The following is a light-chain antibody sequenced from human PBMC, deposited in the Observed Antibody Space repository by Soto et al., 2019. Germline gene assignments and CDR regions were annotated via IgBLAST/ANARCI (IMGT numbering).Light chain of an antibody. J-gene: IGKJ1*01. V-gene: IGKV1-5*01. CDR3: QQYNSYSWT. CDR1: QSISSW. CDR2: DAS. Sequence: DIQMTQSPSTLSASVGDRFTITCRASQSISSWLAWYQQKPGKAPKLLIYDASSLESGVPSRFSGSGSGTEFTLTISSLQPDDFATYYCQQYNSYSWTFGQGTKVGIK.